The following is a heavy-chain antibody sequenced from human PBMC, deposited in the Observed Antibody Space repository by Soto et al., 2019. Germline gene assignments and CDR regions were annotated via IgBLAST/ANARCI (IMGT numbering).Heavy chain of an antibody. CDR3: ARESADYYGMDV. Sequence: GGSLRLSWAASGFTFSSYAMSWVRQAPGKGLEWASSISGSGGSTYYSDSVKGRFTISRDNSKNPLYLPMYSLRAEATAVYYCARESADYYGMDVWGQGTTVTVSS. CDR2: ISGSGGST. J-gene: IGHJ6*02. CDR1: GFTFSSYA. V-gene: IGHV3-23*01.